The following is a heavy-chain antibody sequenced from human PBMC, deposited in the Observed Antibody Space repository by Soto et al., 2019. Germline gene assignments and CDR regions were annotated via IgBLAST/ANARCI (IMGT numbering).Heavy chain of an antibody. D-gene: IGHD3-3*01. CDR1: GGSFSGYY. CDR2: INHSGST. V-gene: IGHV4-34*01. J-gene: IGHJ4*02. Sequence: SETLSLTCAVYGGSFSGYYWSWIRQPPGKGLEWIGEINHSGSTNYNPSLKSRVTISVDTSKNQFSLKLSSVTAADTAVYYCASPASFGVVTTTLGYWGQGTLVTVSS. CDR3: ASPASFGVVTTTLGY.